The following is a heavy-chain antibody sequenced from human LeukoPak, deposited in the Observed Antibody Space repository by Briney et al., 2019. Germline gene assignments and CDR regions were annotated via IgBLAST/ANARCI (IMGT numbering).Heavy chain of an antibody. CDR3: TTGRFPPRY. J-gene: IGHJ4*02. Sequence: GGSLRLSCVVSGFSFSDAWMSWVRQAPGKGLEWIGRIRSKTDSETTEYAAPVKRRFSIPRDDSKKTLYLKMNSLKTEDTAVYYCTTGRFPPRYWGQGTLVTVSS. CDR1: GFSFSDAW. D-gene: IGHD3-3*01. V-gene: IGHV3-15*01. CDR2: IRSKTDSETT.